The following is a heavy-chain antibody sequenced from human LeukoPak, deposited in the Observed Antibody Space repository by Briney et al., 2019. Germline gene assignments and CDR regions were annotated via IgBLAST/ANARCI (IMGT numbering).Heavy chain of an antibody. V-gene: IGHV1-2*02. D-gene: IGHD3-10*01. Sequence: ASVKVSCKASGYTFTGYYMHWVRQAPGQVLEWMGWINPNSGGTNYAQKFQGRVTMTRDTSISTAYMELSRLRSDDTAVYYCARDPPSLWLGEFGNQDVWGQGTTVTVSS. CDR1: GYTFTGYY. J-gene: IGHJ6*02. CDR3: ARDPPSLWLGEFGNQDV. CDR2: INPNSGGT.